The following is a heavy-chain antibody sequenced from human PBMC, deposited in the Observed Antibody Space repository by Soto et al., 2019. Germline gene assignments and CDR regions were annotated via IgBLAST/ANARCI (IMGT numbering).Heavy chain of an antibody. J-gene: IGHJ4*02. D-gene: IGHD3-10*01. Sequence: SETLSLTCSVSGGSINSYWWSWIRQPAGKGLEWIGRVYSSGTTDYNPSLNSRATMSVETSKNQFSLKLSSVTAADTAVYYCARDIGSYAYGEGYWGQGIQVTVS. V-gene: IGHV4-4*07. CDR2: VYSSGTT. CDR1: GGSINSYW. CDR3: ARDIGSYAYGEGY.